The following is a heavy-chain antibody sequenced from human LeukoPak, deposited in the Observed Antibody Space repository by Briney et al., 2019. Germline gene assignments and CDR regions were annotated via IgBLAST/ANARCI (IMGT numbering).Heavy chain of an antibody. J-gene: IGHJ4*02. CDR2: FSYSGST. Sequence: PSETLSLTCTVSGDSISSSNYYCGWIRQPPGKGPAWIGSFSYSGSTYYNPSLKSRVTISVDTSKNQFSLTLSSVTAAETAVYYCARHGGNYYLDYWGQGTLVTVSS. CDR1: GDSISSSNYY. CDR3: ARHGGNYYLDY. D-gene: IGHD4-23*01. V-gene: IGHV4-39*01.